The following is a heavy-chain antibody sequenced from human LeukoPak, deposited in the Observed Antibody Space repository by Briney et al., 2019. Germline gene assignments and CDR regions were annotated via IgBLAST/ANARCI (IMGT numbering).Heavy chain of an antibody. D-gene: IGHD1-26*01. CDR2: INPNSGGT. V-gene: IGHV1-2*02. J-gene: IGHJ3*02. Sequence: ASVKVSCKASGYTFTGYYMHWVRQAPGQGLEWMGWINPNSGGTNYAQKFQGRVTMTRDTSISTAYMELSRLRSDDTAVYHCARVGATNDAFDIWGQGTMVTVSS. CDR1: GYTFTGYY. CDR3: ARVGATNDAFDI.